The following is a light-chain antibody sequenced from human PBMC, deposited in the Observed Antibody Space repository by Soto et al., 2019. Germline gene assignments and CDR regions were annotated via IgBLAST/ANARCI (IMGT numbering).Light chain of an antibody. J-gene: IGLJ3*02. V-gene: IGLV2-23*01. Sequence: ALTQPASVSGSPGQSITISCTGTSSDVGNSNRVSWYQHHPGTDPKVMIYEGIKRPSGVSIRFSGSKSGNTASLTISGLQAEDEADYYCSSYAGSGTWVFGGGTKLTVL. CDR1: SSDVGNSNR. CDR3: SSYAGSGTWV. CDR2: EGI.